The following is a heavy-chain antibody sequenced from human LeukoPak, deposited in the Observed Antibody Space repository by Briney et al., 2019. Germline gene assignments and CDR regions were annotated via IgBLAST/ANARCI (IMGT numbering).Heavy chain of an antibody. D-gene: IGHD4/OR15-4a*01. J-gene: IGHJ5*02. CDR3: ARRDYAAWFDP. Sequence: SETLSLTCNVTGDSITSGGFYWAWIRKSPGKGLEWIGNVYYSGSTQYNPSLKGRVTISMDMPKNQFSLNLKSVSVTDTAIYYCARRDYAAWFDPWGQGTLVTVSS. CDR2: VYYSGST. CDR1: GDSITSGGFY. V-gene: IGHV4-39*01.